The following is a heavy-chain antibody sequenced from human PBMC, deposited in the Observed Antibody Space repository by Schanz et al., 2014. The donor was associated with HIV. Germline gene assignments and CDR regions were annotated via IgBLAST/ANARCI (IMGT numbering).Heavy chain of an antibody. J-gene: IGHJ4*02. D-gene: IGHD3-10*01. V-gene: IGHV3-30*03. CDR1: GFTFDSYG. CDR3: VRGLLFQGCFDS. Sequence: QVQLVESGGGVVQPGRSLRLSCAASGFTFDSYGIHWVRQAPGKGLEWVAVISYDGSNKKYADSVRGRFTISRDNSKNTLYLQMNSLRAEDTAVYYCVRGLLFQGCFDSWGQGALVTVSS. CDR2: ISYDGSNK.